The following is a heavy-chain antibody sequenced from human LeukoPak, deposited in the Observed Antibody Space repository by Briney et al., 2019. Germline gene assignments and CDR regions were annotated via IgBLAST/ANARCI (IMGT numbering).Heavy chain of an antibody. CDR1: GYSISTGYY. D-gene: IGHD1-26*01. J-gene: IGHJ4*02. V-gene: IGHV4-38-2*01. CDR2: IYCGGST. Sequence: SETLSLTCAVSGYSISTGYYWAWIRQPPGKGLEWITTIYCGGSTYYNPSLKSRVTISVDKSRNQFSLNLRSVTAADTAVYYCAIQSGATDYWGQGTLVTVSS. CDR3: AIQSGATDY.